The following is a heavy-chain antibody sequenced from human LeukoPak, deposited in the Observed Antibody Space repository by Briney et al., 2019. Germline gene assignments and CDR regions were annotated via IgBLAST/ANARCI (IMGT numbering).Heavy chain of an antibody. CDR3: ARHGLGSSWFGFDY. CDR1: GYTFTTYW. CDR2: IYPGDSDP. D-gene: IGHD6-13*01. Sequence: HGESLKISCKGSGYTFTTYWIGWVRQMPGKGLEWVGIIYPGDSDPRYSPSFQGQVTISADKSIRTAYLQWSSLKASDSAMYYCARHGLGSSWFGFDYWGQGTLVTVSS. J-gene: IGHJ4*02. V-gene: IGHV5-51*01.